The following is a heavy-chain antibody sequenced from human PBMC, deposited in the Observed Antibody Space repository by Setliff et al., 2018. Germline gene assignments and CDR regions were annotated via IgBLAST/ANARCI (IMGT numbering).Heavy chain of an antibody. J-gene: IGHJ3*01. V-gene: IGHV4-39*07. CDR3: ARAPLDYSSRAFDF. D-gene: IGHD2-15*01. Sequence: PSETLSLTCTVSGGSISSMSYYWGWIRQPPGKGLEWIGYIFSDGTTYYNPSLKSRVAMSVDTSKKQFSLSLSAVTAADTAKYYCARAPLDYSSRAFDFWGQGTVVTVSS. CDR1: GGSISSMSYY. CDR2: IFSDGTT.